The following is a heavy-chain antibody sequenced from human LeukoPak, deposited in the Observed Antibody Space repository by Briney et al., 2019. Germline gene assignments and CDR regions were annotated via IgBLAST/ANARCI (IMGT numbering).Heavy chain of an antibody. D-gene: IGHD1-1*01. V-gene: IGHV3-74*01. CDR1: GFTLSRHW. J-gene: IGHJ4*02. Sequence: GGSLRLSCAASGFTLSRHWMHWVRQTPGKGLVWVSRIKNDGSSTTYADSVKGRFTISRDNTKNTLYLEMNSLRAEDTAVYYCGRDLGWNQVDYWGQGTLVTVSS. CDR2: IKNDGSST. CDR3: GRDLGWNQVDY.